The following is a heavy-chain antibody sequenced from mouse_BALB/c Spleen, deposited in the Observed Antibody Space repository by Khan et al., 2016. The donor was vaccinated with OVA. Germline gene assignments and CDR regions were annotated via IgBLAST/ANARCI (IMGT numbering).Heavy chain of an antibody. V-gene: IGHV2-6-5*01. J-gene: IGHJ4*01. CDR3: AKGVWSYYYTLDY. CDR1: GFSLSDYG. CDR2: IWGGGST. Sequence: QLKESGPGLVAPSQNLSITCTVSGFSLSDYGVSWIRQPPGKGLEWLGVIWGGGSTYYNSALKSRLSISKDNSKSQVFLKMSSLQSDDTAMYHCAKGVWSYYYTLDYWGQGTSVTVSS.